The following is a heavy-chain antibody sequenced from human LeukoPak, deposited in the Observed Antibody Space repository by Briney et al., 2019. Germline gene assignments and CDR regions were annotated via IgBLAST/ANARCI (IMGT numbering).Heavy chain of an antibody. V-gene: IGHV1-2*06. D-gene: IGHD3-10*01. CDR1: GYTFTNYY. J-gene: IGHJ5*02. Sequence: ASVKVSCKASGYTFTNYYMHWVRQAPGQGLEWMGRINPNGGGTNYAQKFQGRVTMTRDTSITTAYMELSRLRSADTAVYYCARVETYYFTPWGQGTLVTVSS. CDR3: ARVETYYFTP. CDR2: INPNGGGT.